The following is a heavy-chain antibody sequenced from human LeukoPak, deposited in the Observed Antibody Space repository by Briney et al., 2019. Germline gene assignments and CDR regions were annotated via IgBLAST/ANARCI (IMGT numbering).Heavy chain of an antibody. V-gene: IGHV3-23*01. J-gene: IGHJ4*02. CDR1: GFTFSSYG. CDR3: ASDLMVIAYRGAFYY. D-gene: IGHD2-8*01. CDR2: IGGSGGST. Sequence: GGSLRLSCAAYGFTFSSYGMNWVRQPPGRGLEWVSAIGGSGGSTYYPASMNGRFTIFSDNANKSLYLQMTSLRAEDTAVYYCASDLMVIAYRGAFYYWGQGTLVTVSS.